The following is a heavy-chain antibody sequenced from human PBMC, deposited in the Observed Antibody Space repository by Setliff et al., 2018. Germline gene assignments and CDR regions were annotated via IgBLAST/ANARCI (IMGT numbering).Heavy chain of an antibody. V-gene: IGHV4-39*02. CDR2: TYYNGTA. D-gene: IGHD3-3*01. J-gene: IGHJ3*02. CDR1: GGSISGSHYS. CDR3: ASPRRDDLDSPFDAFDI. Sequence: SETLSLTCSVSGGSISGSHYSWVWMRQPPGKRLEWIGSTYYNGTAYYNPSLQSRVAISVDTSKNYFSLDVNSVTAADTAVYYCASPRRDDLDSPFDAFDIWGRGTMVTVSS.